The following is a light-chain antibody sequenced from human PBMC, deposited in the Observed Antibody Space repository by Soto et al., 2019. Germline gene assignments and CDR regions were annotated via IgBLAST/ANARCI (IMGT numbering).Light chain of an antibody. J-gene: IGKJ2*01. CDR3: QQRNSYSYT. CDR2: AAS. Sequence: DIQLTQSPSFLSASVGDRVTITCRARQGISSYLAWYQQKPGKAPKLLIYAASTLQSGVPSRFSGSGTGTEFTLTISSLQPEDFATYYCQQRNSYSYTFGQGTKLEIK. V-gene: IGKV1-9*01. CDR1: QGISSY.